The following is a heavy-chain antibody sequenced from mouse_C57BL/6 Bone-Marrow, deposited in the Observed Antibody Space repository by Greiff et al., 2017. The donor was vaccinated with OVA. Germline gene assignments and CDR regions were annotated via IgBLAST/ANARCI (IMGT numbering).Heavy chain of an antibody. CDR3: TGGIYYGNYELAY. D-gene: IGHD2-1*01. CDR2: IRLKSDNYAT. Sequence: EVKLMESGGGLVQPGGSMKLSCVASGFTFSNYWMNWVRQSPEKGLEWVAQIRLKSDNYATHYAESVKGRFTISRDDSKSSVYLQMNNLRAEDTGIYYCTGGIYYGNYELAYWGQGTLVTVSA. V-gene: IGHV6-3*01. CDR1: GFTFSNYW. J-gene: IGHJ3*01.